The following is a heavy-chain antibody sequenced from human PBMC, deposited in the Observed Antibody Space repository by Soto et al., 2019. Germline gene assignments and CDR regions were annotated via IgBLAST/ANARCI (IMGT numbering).Heavy chain of an antibody. V-gene: IGHV3-23*01. CDR3: AKSSGSGGTCYSPSHF. CDR2: ISGSTGTT. Sequence: EVQLLESGGGLVQPGGSLRLSCAASGFAISSYAMTWVRQAPGKGLEWVSAISGSTGTTHYADSVKGRFTISRDNSNNTLYLQMNSLRAEDTAVYYCAKSSGSGGTCYSPSHFWGQGTLVTVSS. D-gene: IGHD2-15*01. CDR1: GFAISSYA. J-gene: IGHJ4*02.